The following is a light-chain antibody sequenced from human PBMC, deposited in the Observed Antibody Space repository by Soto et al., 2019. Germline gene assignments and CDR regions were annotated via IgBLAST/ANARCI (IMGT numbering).Light chain of an antibody. CDR3: SSYTSSSTIGV. J-gene: IGLJ1*01. Sequence: QSALTQPASVSGPPGQSIVISCTGTSSDVGGYNYVSWYQQHPGKAPKLMIYEVSNRPSGVSNRFSGSKSGNTASLTISGLQAEDEADYYCSSYTSSSTIGVFGTGTKVTV. V-gene: IGLV2-14*01. CDR1: SSDVGGYNY. CDR2: EVS.